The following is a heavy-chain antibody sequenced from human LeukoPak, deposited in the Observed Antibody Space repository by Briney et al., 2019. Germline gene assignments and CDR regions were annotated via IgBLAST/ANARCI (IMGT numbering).Heavy chain of an antibody. CDR3: ARRISDAFDI. Sequence: GESLKISCEASGYSFTSYWIGWVRQMPGKGLEWGGIIFPSDSDSTYSPSFQGQVTISVDKSISTAYLQWNILKASDTAMYYCARRISDAFDIWGQGTMVTVSS. D-gene: IGHD3-10*01. CDR2: IFPSDSDS. V-gene: IGHV5-51*01. CDR1: GYSFTSYW. J-gene: IGHJ3*02.